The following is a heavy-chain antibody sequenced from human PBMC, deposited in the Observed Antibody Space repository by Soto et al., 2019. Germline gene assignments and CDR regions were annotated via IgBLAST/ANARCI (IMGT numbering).Heavy chain of an antibody. J-gene: IGHJ5*02. CDR3: AREPVAGIWFDP. Sequence: ASVKVSCKASGYTFTSYGISWVRQAPGQGLEWMGWINPYNGNTNYAQKLQGRVTMTTGTSTSTAYMELRSLRSDDTAVYYCAREPVAGIWFDPWGQGTLVTVSS. D-gene: IGHD6-19*01. V-gene: IGHV1-18*01. CDR1: GYTFTSYG. CDR2: INPYNGNT.